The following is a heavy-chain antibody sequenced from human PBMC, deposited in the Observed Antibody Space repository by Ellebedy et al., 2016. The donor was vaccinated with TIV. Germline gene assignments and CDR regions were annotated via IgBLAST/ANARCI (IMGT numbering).Heavy chain of an antibody. CDR3: ARALRGGWLDYYYYGMDV. D-gene: IGHD6-19*01. J-gene: IGHJ6*02. V-gene: IGHV3-7*03. CDR1: GFTFSSYW. Sequence: GESLKISCAASGFTFSSYWMSWVRQAPGKGLEWVANIKQDGSEKYYVDSVKGRFTISRDNAKNSLYLQMNSLRAEDTAVYYCARALRGGWLDYYYYGMDVWGQGTTVTVSS. CDR2: IKQDGSEK.